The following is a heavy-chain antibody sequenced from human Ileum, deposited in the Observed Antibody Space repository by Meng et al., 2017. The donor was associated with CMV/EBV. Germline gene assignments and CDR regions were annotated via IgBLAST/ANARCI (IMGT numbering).Heavy chain of an antibody. Sequence: SETLSLTCTVSGGSAISNSWCTWVRQSPGKGLEWIGEIYENGNTNYSPSLKSRVTFSVDKSKNHFSLELSSVTAADTAVYYCARGASHKLYYYYPVDVWGQGTMVTVSS. D-gene: IGHD1-7*01. CDR1: GGSAISNSW. CDR2: IYENGNT. CDR3: ARGASHKLYYYYPVDV. V-gene: IGHV4-4*02. J-gene: IGHJ6*02.